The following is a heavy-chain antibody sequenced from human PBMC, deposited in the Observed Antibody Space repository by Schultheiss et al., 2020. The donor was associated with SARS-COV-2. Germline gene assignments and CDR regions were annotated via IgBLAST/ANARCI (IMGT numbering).Heavy chain of an antibody. V-gene: IGHV3-11*05. CDR2: ISSSSSYT. CDR1: GFTFSDYY. J-gene: IGHJ6*03. CDR3: ARANLEVFRENYYYYYMDV. D-gene: IGHD3-3*01. Sequence: GGSLRLSCAASGFTFSDYYMSWIRQAPGKGLEWVSYISSSSSYTNYADTAKDRFTLSRDNAKNSLYLQMNSLRAEDTAVYYCARANLEVFRENYYYYYMDVWGKGTTVTVSS.